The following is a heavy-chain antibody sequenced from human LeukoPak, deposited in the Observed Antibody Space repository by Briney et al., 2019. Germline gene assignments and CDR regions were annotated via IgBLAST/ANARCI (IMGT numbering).Heavy chain of an antibody. Sequence: GESLKISCKGSGYTFSIYWIGWVRQMPGKGLEWMGIIFPGDSDTRYSPSFQGQVTISVDKSISTAYLQWSSLKASDTAMYYCARVVDYGDYRNGFLDCWGQGTLVTVSS. J-gene: IGHJ4*02. CDR2: IFPGDSDT. CDR3: ARVVDYGDYRNGFLDC. CDR1: GYTFSIYW. V-gene: IGHV5-51*01. D-gene: IGHD4-17*01.